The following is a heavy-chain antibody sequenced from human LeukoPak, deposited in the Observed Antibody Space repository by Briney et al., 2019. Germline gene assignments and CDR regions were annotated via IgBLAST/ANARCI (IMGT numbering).Heavy chain of an antibody. J-gene: IGHJ4*02. CDR2: INPYSGGT. D-gene: IGHD2-2*01. V-gene: IGHV1-2*02. CDR1: GYSFTGYY. Sequence: ASVKVSSKASGYSFTGYYMHWVRQAPGQGLEWMGWINPYSGGTNYAQQFQGRVTMTRDTSISTAYMDLSSLRSDDTAVYYCARELEGYCSSTNCYADYWGQGALVTVSS. CDR3: ARELEGYCSSTNCYADY.